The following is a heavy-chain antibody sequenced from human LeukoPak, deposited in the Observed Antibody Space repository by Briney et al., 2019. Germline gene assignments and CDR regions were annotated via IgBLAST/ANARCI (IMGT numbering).Heavy chain of an antibody. J-gene: IGHJ4*02. Sequence: GGSLRLPCAASGFTVSSNYMSWVRQAPGKGLEWVSAISGSGGSTYYADSVKGRFTISRDNSKNTLYLQMNSLRAEDTAVYYCAKDNPLGCSGGSCPYWGQGTLVTVSS. D-gene: IGHD2-15*01. CDR1: GFTVSSNY. V-gene: IGHV3-23*01. CDR2: ISGSGGST. CDR3: AKDNPLGCSGGSCPY.